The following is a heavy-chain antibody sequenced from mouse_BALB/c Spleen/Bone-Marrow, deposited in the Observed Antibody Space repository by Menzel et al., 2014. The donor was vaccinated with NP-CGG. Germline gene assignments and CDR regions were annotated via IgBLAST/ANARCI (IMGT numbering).Heavy chain of an antibody. CDR3: ARGNYGNYVDYFDY. CDR2: INSNGGST. Sequence: EVQVVESGGGLVQPGGSLKLSCAASGFTFSSYGMSWVRQTPDKRLELVASINSNGGSTYYPDSVKGRFTISRDNAKNTLSLQMSRLKSEDTAMYYCARGNYGNYVDYFDYWGQGTTLTVSS. J-gene: IGHJ2*01. CDR1: GFTFSSYG. D-gene: IGHD2-1*01. V-gene: IGHV5-6-3*01.